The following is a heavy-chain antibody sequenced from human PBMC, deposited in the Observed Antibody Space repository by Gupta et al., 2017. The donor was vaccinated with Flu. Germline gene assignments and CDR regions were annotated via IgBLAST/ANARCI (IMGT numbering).Heavy chain of an antibody. CDR2: IYPGDSDT. D-gene: IGHD6-19*01. CDR1: GYSFTSYW. V-gene: IGHV5-51*01. J-gene: IGHJ4*02. Sequence: EVQLVQSGAEVKKPGESLKISCKGSGYSFTSYWIGWVRQMPGKGLEWMGIIYPGDSDTRYSPSFQGQVTISADKSISTAYLQWSSLKASDTAMYYCARRRAGTGDPTDYFDYWGQGTLVTVSS. CDR3: ARRRAGTGDPTDYFDY.